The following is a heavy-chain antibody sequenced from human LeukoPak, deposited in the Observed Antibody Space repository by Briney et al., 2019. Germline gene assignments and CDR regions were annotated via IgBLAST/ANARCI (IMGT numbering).Heavy chain of an antibody. Sequence: GGSLRLSCAASGFTFSSYGMHWVRQAPGKGLEWVAVISYDGSNKYYADSVKGRFTISRDNSKDTLYLQMNSLRAEDTAVYYCAKFPNGAMANYWGQGTLVTVSS. D-gene: IGHD5-18*01. CDR2: ISYDGSNK. V-gene: IGHV3-30*18. J-gene: IGHJ4*02. CDR1: GFTFSSYG. CDR3: AKFPNGAMANY.